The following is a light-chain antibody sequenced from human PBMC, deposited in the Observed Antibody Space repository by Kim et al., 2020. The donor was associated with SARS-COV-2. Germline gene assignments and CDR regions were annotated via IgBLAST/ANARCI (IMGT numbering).Light chain of an antibody. Sequence: YELTQPPSVSVSPGQTASITCSGDKLGDKYACWYQQKPGQSPVLVIYQDIKRPSGIPERFSGSNSGNTATLTISGTQAMDEADYYCQAWDSSTVVFGGGTQLTVL. CDR1: KLGDKY. CDR3: QAWDSSTVV. CDR2: QDI. V-gene: IGLV3-1*01. J-gene: IGLJ2*01.